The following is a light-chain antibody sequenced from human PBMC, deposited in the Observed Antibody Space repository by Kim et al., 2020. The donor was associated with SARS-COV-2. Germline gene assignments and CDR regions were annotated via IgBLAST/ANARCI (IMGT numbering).Light chain of an antibody. J-gene: IGKJ4*01. CDR3: LQYNSYPLT. V-gene: IGKV1-17*01. CDR2: AAF. Sequence: DIQMTQSPSSLSASVRDRVTITCRVSQDIKNDLDWYQQKPGTAPKPLISAAFSLQSGVPSRFSGGRSGTEFTLTISSLQPEDFATYYCLQYNSYPLTFGGGTKVDIK. CDR1: QDIKND.